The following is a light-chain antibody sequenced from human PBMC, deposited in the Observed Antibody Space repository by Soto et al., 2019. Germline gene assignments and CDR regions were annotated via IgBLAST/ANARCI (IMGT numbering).Light chain of an antibody. CDR3: AALDDNLCVV. CDR2: RNN. J-gene: IGLJ2*01. CDR1: TSNIGSNT. V-gene: IGLV1-44*01. Sequence: QSVLTQPSSASGTPGQRVTISCSGSTSNIGSNTVNWYQQLPGTAPKLLIYRNNQRPLRVPDRFSGSTSGTSASLVISGLQSDDEDDYYCAALDDNLCVVFGGGTKLTVL.